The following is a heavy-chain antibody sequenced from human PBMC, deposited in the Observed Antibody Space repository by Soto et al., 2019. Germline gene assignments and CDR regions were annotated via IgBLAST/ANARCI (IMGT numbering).Heavy chain of an antibody. CDR1: GLTFSIYW. V-gene: IGHV3-7*01. D-gene: IGHD5-18*01. CDR2: IKQDGSEK. CDR3: TSPVGYTYGFDY. J-gene: IGHJ4*02. Sequence: EVQLVESGGGLVKPGGSLRLSCAASGLTFSIYWMSWVRQAPGKGLERVTNIKQDGSEKYYVDSVKGRFTISRDNAKNSLYLQMNSLRAEDTAVYYCTSPVGYTYGFDYWGQGTLVTVSS.